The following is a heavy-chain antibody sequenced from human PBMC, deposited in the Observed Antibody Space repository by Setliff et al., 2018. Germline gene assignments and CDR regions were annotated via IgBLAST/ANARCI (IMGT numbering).Heavy chain of an antibody. V-gene: IGHV1-46*01. CDR1: GGTFSSYG. CDR2: INPSGGLT. D-gene: IGHD3-22*01. Sequence: ASVKVSCKASGGTFSSYGISWVRQAPGQGLEWMGIINPSGGLTRYAQKFQGRVTMTRDTSTSTVYMGVSSLRSEDTAVYYCAREKFYYDGSGYYFDYWGQGALVTVSS. CDR3: AREKFYYDGSGYYFDY. J-gene: IGHJ4*02.